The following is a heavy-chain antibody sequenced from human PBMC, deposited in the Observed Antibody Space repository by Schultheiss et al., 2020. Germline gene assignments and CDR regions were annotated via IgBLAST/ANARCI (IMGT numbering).Heavy chain of an antibody. CDR2: IWYDGSNK. J-gene: IGHJ3*02. CDR1: GFTFSSYG. D-gene: IGHD1/OR15-1a*01. V-gene: IGHV3-33*01. Sequence: GGSLRLSCAASGFTFSSYGMHWVRQAPSKGLEWVAVIWYDGSNKYYADSVKGRFTISRDNSKNTLYLQMNSLRAEDTAVYYCARGNNVDDAFDIWGQGTMVTV. CDR3: ARGNNVDDAFDI.